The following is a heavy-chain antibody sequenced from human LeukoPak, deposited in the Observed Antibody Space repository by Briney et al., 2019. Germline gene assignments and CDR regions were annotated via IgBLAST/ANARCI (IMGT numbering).Heavy chain of an antibody. J-gene: IGHJ1*01. V-gene: IGHV4-34*01. CDR3: ARERENGNNPLPD. Sequence: PSETLSLTCAVYGGSFSGYYWSWIRQPPGKGLEWIGEINHSGSTNYNPSLKSRVTISVDTSKNQFSLKLSSVTAADTAVYYCARERENGNNPLPDWGQGTLVTVSS. D-gene: IGHD5-24*01. CDR2: INHSGST. CDR1: GGSFSGYY.